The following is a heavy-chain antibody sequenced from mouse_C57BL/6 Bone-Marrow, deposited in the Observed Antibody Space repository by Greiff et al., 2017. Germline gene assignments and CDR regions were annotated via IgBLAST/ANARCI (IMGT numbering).Heavy chain of an antibody. J-gene: IGHJ4*01. CDR1: GYTFTDYE. V-gene: IGHV1-15*01. CDR3: TRPDGYSSYYAMDY. D-gene: IGHD2-3*01. CDR2: IDPETGGT. Sequence: VQRVESGAELVRPGASVTLSCKASGYTFTDYEMHWVKQTPVHGLEWIGAIDPETGGTAYNQKFKGKAILTADKSSSTAYMELRSLTSEDSAVYYCTRPDGYSSYYAMDYWGQGTSVTVSS.